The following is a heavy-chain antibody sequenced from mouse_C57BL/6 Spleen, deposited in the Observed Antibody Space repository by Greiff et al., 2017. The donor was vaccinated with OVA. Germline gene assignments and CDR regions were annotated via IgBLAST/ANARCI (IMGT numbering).Heavy chain of an antibody. Sequence: VQLQQSGPELVKPGASVKISCKASGYTFTDYYMNWVKQSHGKSLEWIGDINPNNGGTSYNQKFKGKATLTVDKSSSTAYMELRSLTSEDSAVYYCARGYYGNYGWFAYWGQGTLVTVSA. CDR3: ARGYYGNYGWFAY. V-gene: IGHV1-26*01. J-gene: IGHJ3*01. CDR1: GYTFTDYY. D-gene: IGHD2-1*01. CDR2: INPNNGGT.